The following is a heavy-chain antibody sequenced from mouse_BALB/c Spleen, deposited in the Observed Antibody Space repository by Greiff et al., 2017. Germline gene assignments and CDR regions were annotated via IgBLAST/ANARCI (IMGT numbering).Heavy chain of an antibody. Sequence: EVQLVESGGGLVKPGGSLKLSCAASGFTFSSYTMSWVRQTPEKRLEWVATISSGGSYTYYPDSVKGRFTISRDNAKNTLYLRMSSLKSEDTAMYYCTRDGGSSYFDYWGQGTTLTVSS. CDR1: GFTFSSYT. D-gene: IGHD1-1*01. CDR2: ISSGGSYT. V-gene: IGHV5-6-4*01. CDR3: TRDGGSSYFDY. J-gene: IGHJ2*01.